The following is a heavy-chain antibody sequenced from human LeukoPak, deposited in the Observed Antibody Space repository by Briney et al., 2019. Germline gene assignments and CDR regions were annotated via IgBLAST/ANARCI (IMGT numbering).Heavy chain of an antibody. Sequence: GGSLRLSCAASGFTFSSYGMHWVRQAPGKGLEWVAVIWYDGSNKYYADSVKGRFTISRDNSKNTLYLQMNSLRAEDTAVYYCARDLITVANTYYYYYGMDVWGQGTTVTVSS. V-gene: IGHV3-33*01. CDR1: GFTFSSYG. CDR3: ARDLITVANTYYYYYGMDV. J-gene: IGHJ6*02. D-gene: IGHD4-17*01. CDR2: IWYDGSNK.